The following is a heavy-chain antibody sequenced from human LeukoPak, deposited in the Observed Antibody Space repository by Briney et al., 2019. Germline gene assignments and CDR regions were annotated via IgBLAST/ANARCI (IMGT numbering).Heavy chain of an antibody. CDR3: ARDPYSGNYGDTYYYYMDV. V-gene: IGHV3-21*01. CDR1: TFTFSTYN. D-gene: IGHD1-26*01. CDR2: ITSSSTYT. J-gene: IGHJ6*03. Sequence: GSLRLSCAASTFTFSTYNMNWVRQAPGKGLEWVSSITSSSTYTFYADSVRGRFTISRDNAKNSLYLQMNSLTAEDTAVYYCARDPYSGNYGDTYYYYMDVWGKGTTVTVSS.